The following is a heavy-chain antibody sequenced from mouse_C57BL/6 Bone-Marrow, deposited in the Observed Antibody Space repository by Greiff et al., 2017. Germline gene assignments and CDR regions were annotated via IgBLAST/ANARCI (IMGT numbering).Heavy chain of an antibody. D-gene: IGHD1-1*01. CDR2: IYPRSGNT. CDR1: GYTFTSYG. V-gene: IGHV1-81*01. Sequence: QVQLKESGAELARPGASVKLSCKASGYTFTSYGISWVKQRTGQGLEWIGEIYPRSGNTYYNEKFKGKATLTADKSSSTAYMELRSLTSEDSAVYFCAREAITTVVATDWYFDVWGTGTTGTVSS. J-gene: IGHJ1*03. CDR3: AREAITTVVATDWYFDV.